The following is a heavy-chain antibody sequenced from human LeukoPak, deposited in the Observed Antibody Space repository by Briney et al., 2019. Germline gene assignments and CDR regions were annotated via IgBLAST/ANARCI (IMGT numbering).Heavy chain of an antibody. V-gene: IGHV4-39*01. CDR1: DGSISSATYY. CDR3: VRHQTRTMLNY. D-gene: IGHD3-10*02. J-gene: IGHJ4*02. Sequence: SETLSLTCSVADGSISSATYYWGWVRQPPGKGLEWTASMSYGRTPEYNPSLRGRAAMSVDTSKNQVSLRLSSVTVADTAVYYCVRHQTRTMLNYWGQGTLVTVSS. CDR2: MSYGRTP.